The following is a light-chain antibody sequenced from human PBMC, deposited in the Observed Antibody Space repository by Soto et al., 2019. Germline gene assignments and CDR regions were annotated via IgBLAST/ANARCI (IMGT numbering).Light chain of an antibody. V-gene: IGLV2-14*01. J-gene: IGLJ1*01. CDR2: GVT. Sequence: QSVRTQPASVSGSPGQSITISCTGSGSDIGAYNYVSWYQQHPGKAPKLLIHGVTRRPSGVSSRFSASKSAYTASLTISGLQAEDEANYYCSSFTTSYFYVFGPGTKVTVL. CDR1: GSDIGAYNY. CDR3: SSFTTSYFYV.